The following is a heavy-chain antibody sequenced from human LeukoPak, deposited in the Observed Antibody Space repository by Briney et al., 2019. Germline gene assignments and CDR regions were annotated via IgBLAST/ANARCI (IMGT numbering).Heavy chain of an antibody. CDR1: GASISSYY. V-gene: IGHV4-59*08. Sequence: SETLSLTCTVSGASISSYYWSWIRQPPGKGLEWIGYIYYSGSTNYNPSLKSRVTISVDTSKNQFSLKLTSVTAADTAVYYCARSSPVPRGQQLVPSPEYWGQGTLVTVSS. D-gene: IGHD6-13*01. CDR3: ARSSPVPRGQQLVPSPEY. CDR2: IYYSGST. J-gene: IGHJ4*02.